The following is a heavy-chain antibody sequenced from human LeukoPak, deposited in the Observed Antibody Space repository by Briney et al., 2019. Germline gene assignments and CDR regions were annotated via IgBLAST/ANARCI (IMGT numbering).Heavy chain of an antibody. CDR1: GYTFSSYA. D-gene: IGHD6-19*01. Sequence: GGSLRLSCAASGYTFSSYAMSWVRQAPGKGLEWVSAISGSGGSTYYADSVKGRLTISRDNSKNTLYLQMNSLRAEDTAVYYCAKLPPHQWLVRDYWGQGTLVTVSS. J-gene: IGHJ4*02. CDR2: ISGSGGST. CDR3: AKLPPHQWLVRDY. V-gene: IGHV3-23*01.